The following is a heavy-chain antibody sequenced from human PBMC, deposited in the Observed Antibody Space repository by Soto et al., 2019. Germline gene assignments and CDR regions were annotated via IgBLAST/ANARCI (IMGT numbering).Heavy chain of an antibody. D-gene: IGHD6-13*01. Sequence: GGSLRLSCAAAGGTFSSYSRNWVRQAPGKGLEWVSYISSSSSTIYYADSVKGRFTISRDNAKNSLYLQMNSLRAEDTAVYYCARHPERIAEIGWFDPWGQGTLVTVSS. CDR1: GGTFSSYS. J-gene: IGHJ5*02. CDR2: ISSSSSTI. V-gene: IGHV3-48*01. CDR3: ARHPERIAEIGWFDP.